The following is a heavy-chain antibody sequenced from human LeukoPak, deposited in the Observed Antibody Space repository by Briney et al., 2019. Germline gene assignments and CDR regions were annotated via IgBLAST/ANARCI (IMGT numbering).Heavy chain of an antibody. J-gene: IGHJ4*02. D-gene: IGHD7-27*01. Sequence: PSETLSLTCTVSGGSISSYYWSWIRQPPGKGLEWIGYIYYSGSTNYNPSLKSRVTISVDTSKNQFSLKLSSVTAADTAVYYCARGQTGTGDFDYWGQGTLVTVSS. CDR2: IYYSGST. CDR3: ARGQTGTGDFDY. CDR1: GGSISSYY. V-gene: IGHV4-59*08.